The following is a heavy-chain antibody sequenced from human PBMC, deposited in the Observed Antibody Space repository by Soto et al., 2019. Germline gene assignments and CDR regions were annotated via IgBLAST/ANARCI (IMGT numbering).Heavy chain of an antibody. J-gene: IGHJ4*02. D-gene: IGHD5-12*01. CDR2: IGARGFDT. V-gene: IGHV3-23*01. Sequence: EVQLLESGGGLVQPGGSLRLSCAASGFTFNIYTMSWVRQAPGKGLEWVSGIGARGFDTYFPDSVKGRFTISRYNSMDMVYLQVSSLRAEDTAVYFCAKGGTYHIGDFDSWGQGTLVTVSS. CDR1: GFTFNIYT. CDR3: AKGGTYHIGDFDS.